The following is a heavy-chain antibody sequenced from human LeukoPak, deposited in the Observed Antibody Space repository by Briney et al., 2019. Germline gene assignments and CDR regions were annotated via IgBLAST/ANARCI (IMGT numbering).Heavy chain of an antibody. J-gene: IGHJ5*02. Sequence: GGSLRLSCAASGFTFSSYSMNWARQAPGKGLEWVSYISSSGSVIYYADSVKGRFTISRDNAKNSLYLQMNSLRAEDTAVYYCARGQQLFWFDPWGQGTLVTVSA. CDR1: GFTFSSYS. CDR2: ISSSGSVI. D-gene: IGHD6-13*01. V-gene: IGHV3-48*04. CDR3: ARGQQLFWFDP.